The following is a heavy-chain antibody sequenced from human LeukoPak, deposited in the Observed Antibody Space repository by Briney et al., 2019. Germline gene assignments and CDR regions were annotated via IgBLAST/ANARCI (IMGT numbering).Heavy chain of an antibody. CDR2: ISAYNGNT. Sequence: GASVKVSCKASGYTFTSYGISWVRQAPGQGLEWMGWISAYNGNTNYAQKLQGRVTMTTDTSTSTAYMELMSLRSDDTAVYYCARDRLSSGSYYSWFDPWGQGTLVAVSS. CDR1: GYTFTSYG. CDR3: ARDRLSSGSYYSWFDP. J-gene: IGHJ5*02. D-gene: IGHD1-26*01. V-gene: IGHV1-18*01.